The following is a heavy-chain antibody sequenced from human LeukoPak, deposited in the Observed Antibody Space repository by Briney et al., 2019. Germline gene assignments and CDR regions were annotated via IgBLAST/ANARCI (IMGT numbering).Heavy chain of an antibody. CDR3: AKNYASGSYLLDY. Sequence: PGGSLRLSCVASGFTFSSYAMSWVRQAPGKGLEWVSSISGSGTITYYADSVKGRFTISRDNSKNTLYLQMNSLRAEDTAVYYCAKNYASGSYLLDYWGQGTLVTVSS. V-gene: IGHV3-23*01. J-gene: IGHJ4*02. CDR2: ISGSGTIT. D-gene: IGHD3-10*01. CDR1: GFTFSSYA.